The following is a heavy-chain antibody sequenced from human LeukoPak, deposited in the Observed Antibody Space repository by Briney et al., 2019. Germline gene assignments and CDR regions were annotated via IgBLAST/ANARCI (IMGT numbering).Heavy chain of an antibody. Sequence: PGGSLRLSCAASGFTFSSYGMHWVRQAPGKGLEWVAVIWYDGSNKYYADSVKGRFTISRDNSKNTLYLQMNSLRAEDTAVYYCARGRGSSCLSHKNFDYWVQVTLVTV. CDR3: ARGRGSSCLSHKNFDY. D-gene: IGHD6-13*01. V-gene: IGHV3-33*01. J-gene: IGHJ4*02. CDR1: GFTFSSYG. CDR2: IWYDGSNK.